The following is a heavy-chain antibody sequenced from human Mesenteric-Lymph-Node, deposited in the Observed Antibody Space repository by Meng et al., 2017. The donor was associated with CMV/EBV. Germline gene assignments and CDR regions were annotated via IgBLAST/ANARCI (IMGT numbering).Heavy chain of an antibody. CDR2: IIPIFGTA. V-gene: IGHV1-69*05. J-gene: IGHJ6*02. Sequence: SVKVSCKASGGTFSSYAISWVRQAPGHGLEWMGGIIPIFGTANYAQKFQGRVTITTDKSTSTAYMELSSLRSEDTAVYYCARDRWSDTVKVLSRYYGMDVWGQGTTVTVSS. CDR3: ARDRWSDTVKVLSRYYGMDV. CDR1: GGTFSSYA. D-gene: IGHD4-11*01.